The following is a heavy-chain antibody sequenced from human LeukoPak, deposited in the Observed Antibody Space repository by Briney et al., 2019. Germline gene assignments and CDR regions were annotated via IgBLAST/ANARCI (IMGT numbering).Heavy chain of an antibody. Sequence: PGGSLRLSCAASGFTFSSYWMSWVRQAPGKGLEWVANINKDGGEKYYVDSVKGRFTISRDNAKNSLYLQMNSLRAEDTAVYYCARETGSAVGSTDFDYWGQGTLVTVSS. CDR3: ARETGSAVGSTDFDY. CDR2: INKDGGEK. V-gene: IGHV3-7*01. D-gene: IGHD4-17*01. J-gene: IGHJ4*02. CDR1: GFTFSSYW.